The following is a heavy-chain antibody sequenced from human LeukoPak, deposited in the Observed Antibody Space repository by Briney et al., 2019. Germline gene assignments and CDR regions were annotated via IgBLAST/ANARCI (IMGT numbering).Heavy chain of an antibody. CDR3: ARGGVNYKIAGP. CDR2: IYYSGST. CDR1: GGSITSYY. Sequence: PSETPSLTCTVSGGSITSYYWSRIRQPPGKGLEWIGYIYYSGSTNYNPSLKSRVTITVDTSKNQFSLKLSSVTAADTAVYYCARGGVNYKIAGPWGQGALVTVSS. J-gene: IGHJ5*02. D-gene: IGHD3-10*01. V-gene: IGHV4-59*01.